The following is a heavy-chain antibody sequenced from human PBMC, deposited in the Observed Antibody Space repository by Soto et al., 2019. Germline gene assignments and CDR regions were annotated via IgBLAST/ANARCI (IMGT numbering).Heavy chain of an antibody. CDR1: GFTFSSYG. V-gene: IGHV3-33*01. Sequence: QVQLEESGGGVVQPGRSLRLSCAASGFTFSSYGMHWVRQAPGKGLARVAVIWYDGSNKYYADSVKGRFTISIDNSTNTLYLQMNSLGAEDTAVYYCARIPQIAVAGTRFGYFDLWGRGTLVTVSS. J-gene: IGHJ2*01. D-gene: IGHD6-19*01. CDR3: ARIPQIAVAGTRFGYFDL. CDR2: IWYDGSNK.